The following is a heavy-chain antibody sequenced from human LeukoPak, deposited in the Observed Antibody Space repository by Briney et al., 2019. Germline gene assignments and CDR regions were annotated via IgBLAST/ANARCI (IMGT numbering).Heavy chain of an antibody. CDR2: ISSGGGNT. CDR3: ARAIVGANFDY. V-gene: IGHV3-23*01. J-gene: IGHJ4*02. Sequence: QTGGSLRLSCVASGFTFSSYAMSWIRQAPGKGLEWVSAISSGGGNTDYADSVKGRFIISRDNSKNTLYLQMNSLRAEDTAVYYCARAIVGANFDYWGQGTLVTVSS. CDR1: GFTFSSYA. D-gene: IGHD1-26*01.